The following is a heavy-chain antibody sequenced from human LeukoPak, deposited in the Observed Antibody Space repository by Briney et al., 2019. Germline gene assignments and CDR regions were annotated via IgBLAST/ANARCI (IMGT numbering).Heavy chain of an antibody. J-gene: IGHJ4*02. Sequence: ASVKVSCKASGYTFTGYYMHWVRQAPGQGLEWMGWINPNSGVTNYAQKFQGRVTMTRDTSISTAYMELGRLRSDDTAVYYCARVGAYGSGSYLPYWGQGTLVTVSS. V-gene: IGHV1-2*02. CDR2: INPNSGVT. CDR1: GYTFTGYY. CDR3: ARVGAYGSGSYLPY. D-gene: IGHD3-10*01.